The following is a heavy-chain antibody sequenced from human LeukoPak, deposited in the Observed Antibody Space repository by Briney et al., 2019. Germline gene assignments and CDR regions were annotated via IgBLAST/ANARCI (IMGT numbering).Heavy chain of an antibody. CDR1: GFTFSSYS. D-gene: IGHD6-6*01. V-gene: IGHV3-21*01. J-gene: IGHJ4*02. CDR2: ISSSSSYI. CDR3: ARSGIAARPDY. Sequence: GRSLRLSCAASGFTFSSYSMNWVRQAPGKGLEWVSSISSSSSYIYYADSVKGRFTISRDNAKDSLYLQMNSLRAEDTAVYYCARSGIAARPDYWGQGTLVTVSS.